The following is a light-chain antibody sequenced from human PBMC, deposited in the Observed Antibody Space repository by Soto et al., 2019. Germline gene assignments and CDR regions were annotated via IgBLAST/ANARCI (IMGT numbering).Light chain of an antibody. CDR2: EVT. J-gene: IGLJ1*01. Sequence: QSALTQPASVSGSPGQSITISCTGTSGDIGSYNRVSWYQQHPGKAPKLIIYEVTDRPSGVSNRFSGSKSGTSATLGITGFQTGDEADYYCGSWDSSLSAYVFGTGTKLTVL. CDR3: GSWDSSLSAYV. CDR1: SGDIGSYNR. V-gene: IGLV2-14*01.